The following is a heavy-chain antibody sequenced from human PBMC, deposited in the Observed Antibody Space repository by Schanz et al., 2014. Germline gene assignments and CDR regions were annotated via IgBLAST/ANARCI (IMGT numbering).Heavy chain of an antibody. V-gene: IGHV3-7*01. D-gene: IGHD1-1*01. J-gene: IGHJ5*02. Sequence: EVQLVESGGGLVQPGGSLRLSCTASGFTFSTDAMSWVRQAPGKGLEWVANIKKDGSEKYYVDSVKGRFTISRDNAKNSLFLQMNSLRPEDTAVYYCARGRVLESWGQGTLVTVSS. CDR1: GFTFSTDA. CDR3: ARGRVLES. CDR2: IKKDGSEK.